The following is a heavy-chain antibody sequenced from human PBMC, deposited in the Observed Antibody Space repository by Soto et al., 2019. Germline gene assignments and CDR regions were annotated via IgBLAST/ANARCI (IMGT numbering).Heavy chain of an antibody. CDR3: ARRTSNIAVRGRWFDP. V-gene: IGHV4-31*03. CDR2: IYYSGTT. CDR1: GGSISSGGYS. D-gene: IGHD6-6*01. J-gene: IGHJ5*02. Sequence: SETLSLTCTVSGGSISSGGYSWSWIRQHPGKGLEWIGYIYYSGTTYYNPSLKSRVTISMDTSKNQVSLKMNSVTAADTAAYYCARRTSNIAVRGRWFDPWGQGTLVTVSS.